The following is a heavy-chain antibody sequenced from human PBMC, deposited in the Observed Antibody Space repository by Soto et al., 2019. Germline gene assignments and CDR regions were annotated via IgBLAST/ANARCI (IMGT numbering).Heavy chain of an antibody. CDR1: GGSVTNSSYY. V-gene: IGHV4-39*01. Sequence: SETLSLTCTVSGGSVTNSSYYWGWIRQSPGKGLEWIGSVYYRGRSYSKSSVKSRVTISVDTSKNRFSLSLNSVTASDTAVYFCVSQRTTVPTQAYFDYWRPGALVTVSS. CDR2: VYYRGRS. J-gene: IGHJ4*02. CDR3: VSQRTTVPTQAYFDY. D-gene: IGHD4-17*01.